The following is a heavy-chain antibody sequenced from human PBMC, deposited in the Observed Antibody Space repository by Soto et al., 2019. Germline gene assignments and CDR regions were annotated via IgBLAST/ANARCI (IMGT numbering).Heavy chain of an antibody. CDR2: IKQDGSEK. Sequence: LRLSCAASGFTFSSYWMSWVRQAPGKGLEWVANIKQDGSEKYYVDSVKGRFTISRDNAKNLLYLQMNSLRAEDTAVYYCARDLSSSSWYGRNYYYYYGMDVWGQGTTVTVSS. V-gene: IGHV3-7*01. CDR3: ARDLSSSSWYGRNYYYYYGMDV. J-gene: IGHJ6*02. D-gene: IGHD6-13*01. CDR1: GFTFSSYW.